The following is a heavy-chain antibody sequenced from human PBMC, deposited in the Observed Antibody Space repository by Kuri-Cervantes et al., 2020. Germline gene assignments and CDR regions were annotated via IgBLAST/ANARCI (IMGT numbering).Heavy chain of an antibody. D-gene: IGHD3-22*01. CDR1: GCTFISYA. V-gene: IGHV1-69*05. CDR3: ASTHDSSGPSFYYYYHMDV. CDR2: IIPIFGTA. Sequence: SVKVSCKASGCTFISYAISWVRQAPGQGLEWMGGIIPIFGTANYAQKFQGRVTITTGESTSTAYMELSSLRSEDTAVYYCASTHDSSGPSFYYYYHMDVWGKGTTVTVSS. J-gene: IGHJ6*03.